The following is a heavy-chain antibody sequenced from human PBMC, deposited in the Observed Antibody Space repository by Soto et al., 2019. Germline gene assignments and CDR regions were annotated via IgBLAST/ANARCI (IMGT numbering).Heavy chain of an antibody. CDR3: AKAHSSVWSIPDAFGI. CDR1: GFTFSSYA. Sequence: EVQLLESGGGLVQPGGSLRLSCAASGFTFSSYAMRWVRQAPGKGLEWVSSLSGSGADPYYADSVKGRFTISRDNSKNTLSLQMNSLRAEDTAVYYCAKAHSSVWSIPDAFGIWGQGTMVAVSS. V-gene: IGHV3-23*01. CDR2: LSGSGADP. J-gene: IGHJ3*02. D-gene: IGHD6-19*01.